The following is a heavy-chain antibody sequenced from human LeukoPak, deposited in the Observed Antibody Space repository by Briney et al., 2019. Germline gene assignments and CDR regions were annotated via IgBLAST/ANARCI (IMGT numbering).Heavy chain of an antibody. CDR2: IIPIFGIA. V-gene: IGHV1-69*15. Sequence: GASVKVSCKASGGTCSSYAISWVRQAPGQGLEWMGRIIPIFGIANYAQKFQGRVTITADESTSTAYMELSSLRSEDTAVYYCARDLEGVTIFGVVPFFDYWGQGTLVTVSS. CDR1: GGTCSSYA. D-gene: IGHD3-3*01. CDR3: ARDLEGVTIFGVVPFFDY. J-gene: IGHJ4*02.